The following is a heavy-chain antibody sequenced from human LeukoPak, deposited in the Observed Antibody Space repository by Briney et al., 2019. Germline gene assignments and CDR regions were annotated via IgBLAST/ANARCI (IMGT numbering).Heavy chain of an antibody. V-gene: IGHV4-31*03. CDR3: ARSAYDGSRYYSDS. D-gene: IGHD3-22*01. Sequence: SETLSLTCTVSGDSISSGGYYWSWIRQHPGEGLEGIGYIYHSGITYYNPSLKSRVTTSVDTSKNQFSLKLSSVTAADTAVYYCARSAYDGSRYYSDSWGQGTLVTVSS. CDR2: IYHSGIT. J-gene: IGHJ4*02. CDR1: GDSISSGGYY.